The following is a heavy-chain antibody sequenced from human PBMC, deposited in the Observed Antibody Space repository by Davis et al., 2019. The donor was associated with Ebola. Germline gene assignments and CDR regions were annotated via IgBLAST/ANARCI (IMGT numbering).Heavy chain of an antibody. CDR3: ARGSGGDGLDI. D-gene: IGHD3-10*01. Sequence: ASVKVSCKVSGYTLTELSMHWVRQAPGQGLEWMGIINPSGGSTSYAQKFQGRVTMTRDTSTSTVYMELSSLRSEDTAVYYCARGSGGDGLDIWGQGTMVTVSS. CDR2: INPSGGST. CDR1: GYTLTELS. V-gene: IGHV1-46*01. J-gene: IGHJ3*02.